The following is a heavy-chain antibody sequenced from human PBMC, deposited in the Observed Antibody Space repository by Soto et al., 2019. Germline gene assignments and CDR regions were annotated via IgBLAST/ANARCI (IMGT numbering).Heavy chain of an antibody. CDR1: GYTFTSYG. CDR2: ISANNGNT. D-gene: IGHD2-15*01. V-gene: IGHV1-18*01. Sequence: QVQLVQSGAEVNKPGASVKVSCKASGYTFTSYGISWVRQAPGQGLEWMGWISANNGNTKYAQNFQGRLTMTTDTSTSTAYMELRSLRSDDTAVYCCARAYSPGLFGPWGQGTLVTVSS. J-gene: IGHJ5*02. CDR3: ARAYSPGLFGP.